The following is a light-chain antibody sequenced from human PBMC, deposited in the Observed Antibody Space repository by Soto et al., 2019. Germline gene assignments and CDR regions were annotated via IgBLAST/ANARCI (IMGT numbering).Light chain of an antibody. Sequence: QSVLTQPRSVSGSPGQSVTISCTGTSSDVGGYNYVSWYQQHPGKAPKLIIYDVTRRPSGVPYRFSGSKSGNTASLTISGLQAEDEADYYCCSYAGSYRRVFGGGTKLTVL. CDR1: SSDVGGYNY. J-gene: IGLJ3*02. V-gene: IGLV2-11*01. CDR2: DVT. CDR3: CSYAGSYRRV.